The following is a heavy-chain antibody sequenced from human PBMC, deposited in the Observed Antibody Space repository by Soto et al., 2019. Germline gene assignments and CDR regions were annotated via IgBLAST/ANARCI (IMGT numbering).Heavy chain of an antibody. CDR2: IYYSGST. D-gene: IGHD6-6*01. CDR1: GGSISSSSYY. V-gene: IGHV4-39*01. Sequence: SETLSLTCTVSGGSISSSSYYWGWIRQPPGKGLEWIGSIYYSGSTYYNPSLKSRVTISVDTSKNQFSLKLSSVTAADTAVYYCARQGGGSSSPNLDYWGQGTLVTVSS. J-gene: IGHJ4*02. CDR3: ARQGGGSSSPNLDY.